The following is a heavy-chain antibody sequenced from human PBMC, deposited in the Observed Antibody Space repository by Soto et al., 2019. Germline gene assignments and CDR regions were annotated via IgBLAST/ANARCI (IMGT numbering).Heavy chain of an antibody. CDR1: GGTFSTSA. J-gene: IGHJ6*02. D-gene: IGHD3-3*02. CDR3: ARDKDRQQLGGNYYYILDV. CDR2: IMPVFATP. Sequence: QVQLMQSGAEVKKPGSSVKVSCKASGGTFSTSAISWVRQAPGEGLEWVGGIMPVFATPDYAQKFQGRVTISADESSTTAHLELTSLTTDDTAVYYCARDKDRQQLGGNYYYILDVWRQGTAITVSS. V-gene: IGHV1-69*12.